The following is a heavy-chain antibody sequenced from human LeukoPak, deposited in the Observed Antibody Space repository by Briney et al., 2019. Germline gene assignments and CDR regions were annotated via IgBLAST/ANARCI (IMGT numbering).Heavy chain of an antibody. D-gene: IGHD4-17*01. CDR3: ARIHGDYNDP. J-gene: IGHJ5*02. CDR1: GGSISSYY. Sequence: KPSETLSLTCTVSGGSISSYYRSWLRQPPGKGLEWIGYIYYSGSTNYNPSLKSRVTISVDTSKNQFSLKLSSVTAADTAVYYCARIHGDYNDPWGQGTLVTVSS. CDR2: IYYSGST. V-gene: IGHV4-59*01.